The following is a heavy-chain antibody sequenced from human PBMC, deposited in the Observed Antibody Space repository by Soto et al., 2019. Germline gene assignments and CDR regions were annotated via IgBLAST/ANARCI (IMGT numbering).Heavy chain of an antibody. CDR1: GYTFTGYY. CDR2: INPNSGGT. J-gene: IGHJ4*02. V-gene: IGHV1-2*04. D-gene: IGHD3-3*01. Sequence: ASLKVSCNASGYTFTGYYMHWVRQAPGQGLEWMGWINPNSGGTNYAQKFQGWVTMTRDTPISTAYMELSRLRSDDTAVYYCARGRGYDFWSGYLDYFGYWGQGPLVTVSS. CDR3: ARGRGYDFWSGYLDYFGY.